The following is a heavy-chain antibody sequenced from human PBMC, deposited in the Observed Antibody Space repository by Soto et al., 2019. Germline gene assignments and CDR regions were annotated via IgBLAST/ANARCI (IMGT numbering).Heavy chain of an antibody. V-gene: IGHV4-59*08. CDR2: TDYSGNT. Sequence: QVQLQESGPGLVRPSETLSLTCTVSSDSISSYYWIWIRQSPGKGLEWIGYTDYSGNTNYNPSHKSRVTIAGDTSKNHFSLRLSSVTAADTAVYYCARAVGDPLYYLDYWGQGTLVTVSS. J-gene: IGHJ4*02. CDR3: ARAVGDPLYYLDY. D-gene: IGHD6-19*01. CDR1: SDSISSYY.